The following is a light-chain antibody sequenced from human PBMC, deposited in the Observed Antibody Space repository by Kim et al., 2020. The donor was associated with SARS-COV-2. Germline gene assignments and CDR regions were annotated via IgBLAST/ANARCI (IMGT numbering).Light chain of an antibody. CDR3: CSYAGSYGV. Sequence: PGQSVTISCTGTSSDVGGYNYVSWYHQHPGKAPKLMIYDVSKRPSGFPDRFSGSKSGNTASLTISGLQAEDEADYYCCSYAGSYGVFGGGTQLTVL. CDR1: SSDVGGYNY. CDR2: DVS. J-gene: IGLJ3*02. V-gene: IGLV2-11*01.